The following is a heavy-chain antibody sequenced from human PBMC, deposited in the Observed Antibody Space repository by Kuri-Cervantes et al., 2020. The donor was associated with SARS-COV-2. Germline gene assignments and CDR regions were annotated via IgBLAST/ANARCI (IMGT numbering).Heavy chain of an antibody. Sequence: GESLKISCAASGFTVSSNYMSWVRQAPGKGLERVSVISGSGGSTYYADSVKGRFTISRDNSKNTLYLQMNSLRAEDTAVYYCAKLQPFHSGYDDYWGQGTLVTVSS. J-gene: IGHJ4*02. D-gene: IGHD3-22*01. CDR1: GFTVSSNY. V-gene: IGHV3-23*01. CDR2: ISGSGGST. CDR3: AKLQPFHSGYDDY.